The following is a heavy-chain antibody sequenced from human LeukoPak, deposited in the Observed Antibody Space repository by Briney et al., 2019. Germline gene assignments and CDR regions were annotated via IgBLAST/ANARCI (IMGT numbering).Heavy chain of an antibody. V-gene: IGHV4-39*07. CDR1: GGSISSSSYY. CDR2: IYYSGST. CDR3: AREYFSANYFFYYMDV. Sequence: SETLSLTCTVSGGSISSSSYYWGWIRQPPGKGLEWIGSIYYSGSTHYNPSLKSRVTISVDTSKNQFSLKLSSVTAADTAVYYCAREYFSANYFFYYMDVWGTGTTVTVSS. J-gene: IGHJ6*03. D-gene: IGHD3-3*01.